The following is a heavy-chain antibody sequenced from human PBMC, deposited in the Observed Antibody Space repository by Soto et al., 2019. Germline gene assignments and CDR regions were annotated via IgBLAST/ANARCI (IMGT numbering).Heavy chain of an antibody. V-gene: IGHV1-2*02. Sequence: ASVKVSCKASGYPFSDNQIHWLRRAPGQGLEWMGRINPKSDDTNYAQKFQGRVTMTRDTSIDTAYLELTGLTSDDTATYYCARKHSHESIMWGLHHCGHGIMVTVSS. D-gene: IGHD2-21*01. CDR1: GYPFSDNQ. CDR2: INPKSDDT. CDR3: ARKHSHESIMWGLHH. J-gene: IGHJ5*02.